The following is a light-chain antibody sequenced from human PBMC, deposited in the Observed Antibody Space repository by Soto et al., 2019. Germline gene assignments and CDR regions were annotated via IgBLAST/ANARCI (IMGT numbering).Light chain of an antibody. CDR3: QQSYSTLT. Sequence: DTQMTQPPSSLSASVGDRVTITCRKSQPISDYLNWYQHKPVKALKLLISSASSLQSGVPSRFSGSGSGTDFTLTISSLQPEDFATYYCQQSYSTLTFGPGTKVDIK. CDR2: SAS. J-gene: IGKJ3*01. V-gene: IGKV1-39*01. CDR1: QPISDY.